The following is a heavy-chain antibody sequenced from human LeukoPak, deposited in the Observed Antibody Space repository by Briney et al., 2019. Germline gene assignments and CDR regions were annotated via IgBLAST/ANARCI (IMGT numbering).Heavy chain of an antibody. J-gene: IGHJ4*02. CDR1: GFTFSTYA. CDR3: ARESRYREYFDY. V-gene: IGHV3-23*01. CDR2: VSPSGNTT. Sequence: AGSLRLSCAASGFTFSTYAIAWVRQAPRKGLEWVSGVSPSGNTTYYPDSVKGRFAISRDNAKNTVYLQMNTVIADDTAVYYCARESRYREYFDYWSQGTMVTVSS. D-gene: IGHD1-14*01.